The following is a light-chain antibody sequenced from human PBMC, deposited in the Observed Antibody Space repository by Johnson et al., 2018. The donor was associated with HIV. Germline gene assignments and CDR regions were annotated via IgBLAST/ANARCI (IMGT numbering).Light chain of an antibody. J-gene: IGLJ1*01. Sequence: QSLLTQPPSVSAAPGQDVIISCSGSTSNVGNNFVSWYQQFSGRAPKLLIYENNKRPSGIPDRFSGSKSGTSALLGITGLQTGDEADYYCGTWDSSLSGYVFGIATKVTVL. V-gene: IGLV1-51*02. CDR2: ENN. CDR3: GTWDSSLSGYV. CDR1: TSNVGNNF.